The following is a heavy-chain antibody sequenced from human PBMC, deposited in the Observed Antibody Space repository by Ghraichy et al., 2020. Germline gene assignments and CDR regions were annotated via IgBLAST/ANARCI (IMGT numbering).Heavy chain of an antibody. CDR1: GFSLSTRGVG. V-gene: IGHV2-5*01. J-gene: IGHJ4*02. CDR3: AHRISTTFFDY. CDR2: IYWNDDK. Sequence: SGPTLVKPTQTLTLTCTFSGFSLSTRGVGVGWIRQPPGRALEWLAFIYWNDDKRYSPSLQSRVTITKDTSKNQVVLTVTTVDPADTATYYCAHRISTTFFDYWGQGTLVTVSS. D-gene: IGHD1-14*01.